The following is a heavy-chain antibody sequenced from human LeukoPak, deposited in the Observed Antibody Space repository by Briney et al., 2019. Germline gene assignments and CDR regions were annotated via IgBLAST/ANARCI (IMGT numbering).Heavy chain of an antibody. D-gene: IGHD6-19*01. CDR1: GFTFSSYA. CDR3: AKDPYSSGSNWFDP. J-gene: IGHJ5*02. V-gene: IGHV3-23*01. CDR2: ISGSGGST. Sequence: PGGPLRLSCAASGFTFSSYAMSWVRQAPGKGLEWVSAISGSGGSTYYADSVKGRFTISRDNSKNTLYLQMNSLRAEDTAVYYCAKDPYSSGSNWFDPWGQGTLVTVSS.